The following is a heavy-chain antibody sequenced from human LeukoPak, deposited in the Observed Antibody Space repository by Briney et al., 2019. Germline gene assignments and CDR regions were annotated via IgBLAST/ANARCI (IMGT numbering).Heavy chain of an antibody. J-gene: IGHJ4*02. V-gene: IGHV3-23*01. Sequence: PGGSLTLSCAASGFIFSNYDMSWVRQAPGKGLEWVTIISGSGDSTYYADSVKGRFTMSRDNSKNTLYLQMNSLGVEDTAVYYCAKVLRPDYWGQGTLVTVSS. CDR3: AKVLRPDY. D-gene: IGHD6-25*01. CDR1: GFIFSNYD. CDR2: ISGSGDST.